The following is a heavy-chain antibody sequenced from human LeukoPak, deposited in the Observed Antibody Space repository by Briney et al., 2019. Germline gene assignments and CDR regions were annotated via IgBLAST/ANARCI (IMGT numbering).Heavy chain of an antibody. D-gene: IGHD3-22*01. CDR3: DRGSDRYDRSDFDC. Sequence: PGGSLTLSFAASVFSFSYAWMNGVRQAPGKGRDWVGRIYRKTEGGTTQYAPPVTGRFTISRADSKNTLYLQMHSLATAATALSYCDRGSDRYDRSDFDCWGQGSLVTVSS. CDR1: VFSFSYAW. CDR2: IYRKTEGGTT. J-gene: IGHJ4*02. V-gene: IGHV3-15*01.